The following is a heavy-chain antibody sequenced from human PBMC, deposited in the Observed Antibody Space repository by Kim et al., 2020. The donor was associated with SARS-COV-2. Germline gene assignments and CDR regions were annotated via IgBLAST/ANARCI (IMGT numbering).Heavy chain of an antibody. Sequence: SETLSLTCTVSGGSISSGSYYWSWIRQPAGKGLEWIGRIYTSGSTNYNPSLKSRVTISVDTSKNQFSLKLSSVTAADTAVYYCARVRTGNYGMDVWGQGTTVTVSS. CDR2: IYTSGST. CDR3: ARVRTGNYGMDV. V-gene: IGHV4-61*02. CDR1: GGSISSGSYY. J-gene: IGHJ6*02.